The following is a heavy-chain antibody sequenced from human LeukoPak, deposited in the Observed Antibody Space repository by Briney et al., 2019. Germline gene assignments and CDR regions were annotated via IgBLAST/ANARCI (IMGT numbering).Heavy chain of an antibody. CDR3: AKVTGGDMITYGGVDY. J-gene: IGHJ4*02. CDR1: GFTFSGYP. Sequence: GGSLRLSCAASGFTFSGYPIHWVRQAPGKRLEWVAVISYDGSNKYYADSVKGLFTISRDNSKNTLYLQMDSLRVEDTAVHYCAKVTGGDMITYGGVDYWGQGTLVTVSS. CDR2: ISYDGSNK. D-gene: IGHD3-16*01. V-gene: IGHV3-30-3*02.